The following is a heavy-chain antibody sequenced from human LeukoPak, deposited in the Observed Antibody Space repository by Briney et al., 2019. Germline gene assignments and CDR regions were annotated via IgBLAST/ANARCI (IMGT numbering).Heavy chain of an antibody. CDR1: GYRFTSYW. J-gene: IGHJ1*01. D-gene: IGHD2-2*01. V-gene: IGHV5-51*01. CDR3: VRLLGDCIGTSCFRYFHD. Sequence: GESLKIPCKGSGYRFTSYWIGWVRQMPGKGLEWMGIIYPDDSNTIYGPSFQGQVTISADKSINTAYLEWSSLKASDTAVYYCVRLLGDCIGTSCFRYFHDWGQGTQVTVSS. CDR2: IYPDDSNT.